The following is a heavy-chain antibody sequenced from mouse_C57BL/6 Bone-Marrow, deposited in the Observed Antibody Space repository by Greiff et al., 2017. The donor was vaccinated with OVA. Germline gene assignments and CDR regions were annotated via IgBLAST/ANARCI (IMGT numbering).Heavy chain of an antibody. CDR2: INPSSGYT. J-gene: IGHJ3*01. CDR1: GYTFTSYW. V-gene: IGHV1-7*01. Sequence: QVQLQQSGAELAKPGASVKLSCKASGYTFTSYWMHWVKQRPGQGLEWIGYINPSSGYTKYNQKFKDKATLTADKSSSTAYMQLSSLTYEDSAIYYCSPYYYGSRTWFAYWGQGTLVTVSA. D-gene: IGHD1-1*01. CDR3: SPYYYGSRTWFAY.